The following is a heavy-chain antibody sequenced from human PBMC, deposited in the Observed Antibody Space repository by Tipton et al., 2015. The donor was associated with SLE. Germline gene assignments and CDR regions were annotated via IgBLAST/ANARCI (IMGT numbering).Heavy chain of an antibody. CDR3: ARGGFDGGYENEFDY. D-gene: IGHD5-12*01. J-gene: IGHJ4*02. Sequence: TLSLTCAVYGGSFSGYYWSWIRQPPGKGLEWIGEINHSGSTNYNPSLKSRVTISVDTSKNQFSLKLSSVTAADTAVYYCARGGFDGGYENEFDYWGQGTLVTVSS. CDR1: GGSFSGYY. V-gene: IGHV4-34*01. CDR2: INHSGST.